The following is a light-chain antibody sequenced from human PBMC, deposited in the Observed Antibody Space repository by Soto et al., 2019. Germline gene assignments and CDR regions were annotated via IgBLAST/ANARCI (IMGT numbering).Light chain of an antibody. CDR1: QSLSNN. Sequence: EIVMTQSPATLSVSPGQRATLSCRASQSLSNNLAWYQQKPGQAPRLLIYDASTRATGVSARFSGSGSGTEFTLTYSSLQSEDFAVYYCQQYNNWPPKYTFGQGNKLEIK. V-gene: IGKV3-15*01. CDR2: DAS. J-gene: IGKJ2*01. CDR3: QQYNNWPPKYT.